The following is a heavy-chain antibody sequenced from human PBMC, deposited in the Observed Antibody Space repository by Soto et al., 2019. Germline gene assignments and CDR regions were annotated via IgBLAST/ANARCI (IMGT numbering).Heavy chain of an antibody. J-gene: IGHJ4*02. CDR1: GYTFTSYG. CDR3: ARDGGGYCSGGSCYLSDFDY. D-gene: IGHD2-15*01. CDR2: ISAYNGNT. Sequence: QVQLVQSGAEVKKPGASVKVSCKASGYTFTSYGISWVRQAPGQGLEWMGWISAYNGNTNYAQKLQGRVTMTTDTSTSTAYMELRSLRSDETAVYYCARDGGGYCSGGSCYLSDFDYWGQGTLVTVSS. V-gene: IGHV1-18*01.